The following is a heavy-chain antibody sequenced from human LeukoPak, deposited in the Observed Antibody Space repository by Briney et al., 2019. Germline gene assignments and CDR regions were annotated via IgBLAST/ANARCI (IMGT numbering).Heavy chain of an antibody. D-gene: IGHD1-14*01. CDR1: GFTVSSNY. J-gene: IGHJ6*02. Sequence: GGSLRLSCAASGFTVSSNYMSWVRQAPGKGLEWVSVIYSGGSTYYADSVKGRFTISRDNPKNTLYLQMNSLRAEDTAVYYRARHRIRDYYYYYGMDVWGQGTTVTVSS. V-gene: IGHV3-53*01. CDR2: IYSGGST. CDR3: ARHRIRDYYYYYGMDV.